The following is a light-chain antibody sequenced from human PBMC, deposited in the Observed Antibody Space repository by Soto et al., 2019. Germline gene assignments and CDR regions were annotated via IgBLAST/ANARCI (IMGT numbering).Light chain of an antibody. V-gene: IGKV3-20*01. Sequence: EIVLTQSPGTLSLSPGERATRSCRASHSVTTDYLAWYQQKPGQAPRLLIYGWTKRATGIPDRFSGSGSGTDFTLTISRLESEDFAVYYCQQHGDSPRVFGQGTKVDI. CDR3: QQHGDSPRV. CDR2: GWT. J-gene: IGKJ1*01. CDR1: HSVTTDY.